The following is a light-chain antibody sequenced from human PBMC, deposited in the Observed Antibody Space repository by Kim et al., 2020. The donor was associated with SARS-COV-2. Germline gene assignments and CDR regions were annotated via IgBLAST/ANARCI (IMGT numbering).Light chain of an antibody. J-gene: IGKJ4*01. CDR2: SAF. CDR1: QSISTY. CDR3: QQTYSIPLT. V-gene: IGKV1-39*01. Sequence: PSLGDRVTITCRASQSISTYLNWYQQRPGKAPELLIYSAFSLQSGVPSRFSGSGSGTDFTLTISSLQPEDFATYYCQQTYSIPLTFGGGTKVDIK.